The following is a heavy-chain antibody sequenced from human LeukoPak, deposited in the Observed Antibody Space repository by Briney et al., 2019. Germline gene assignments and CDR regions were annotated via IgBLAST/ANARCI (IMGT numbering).Heavy chain of an antibody. J-gene: IGHJ4*02. D-gene: IGHD3-9*01. CDR1: GGSISSNNW. V-gene: IGHV4-4*02. CDR3: ARGGEDMLTGYLFFDY. Sequence: SETLSLTCAVSGGSISSNNWWSWVRRPPGKGLEWIGEIYHTGSTNYNPSLKSRVTISVDKSKNQFSLRLSSVTAADTAVYYCARGGEDMLTGYLFFDYWGQGTLATVSS. CDR2: IYHTGST.